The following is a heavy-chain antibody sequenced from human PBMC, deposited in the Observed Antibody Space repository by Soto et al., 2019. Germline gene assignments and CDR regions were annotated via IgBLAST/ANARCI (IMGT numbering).Heavy chain of an antibody. J-gene: IGHJ6*02. CDR2: IYYSGST. V-gene: IGHV4-31*03. D-gene: IGHD6-6*01. CDR1: GGSISSGGYY. CDR3: ARAGSSSFSSSNYYYYYGMDV. Sequence: TLSLTCTVSGGSISSGGYYWSWIRQHPGKGLEWIGYIYYSGSTYYNPSLKSRVTISVDTSKNQFSLKLSSVTAADTAVYYCARAGSSSFSSSNYYYYYGMDVWGQGTTVTVSS.